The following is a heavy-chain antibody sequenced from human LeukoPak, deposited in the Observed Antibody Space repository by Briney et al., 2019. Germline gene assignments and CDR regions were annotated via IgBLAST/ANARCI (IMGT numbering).Heavy chain of an antibody. Sequence: GGSLRLSCAASGFTFSSYGMHWVRQAPGKGLEWVAVIWYDGSNKYYADSVKGRFTISRDNSKNTLYLQMNSLRAEDTAVYYCARGPWVGYSYGYGNVDYWGQGTLVTVSS. V-gene: IGHV3-33*01. D-gene: IGHD5-18*01. CDR2: IWYDGSNK. CDR1: GFTFSSYG. CDR3: ARGPWVGYSYGYGNVDY. J-gene: IGHJ4*02.